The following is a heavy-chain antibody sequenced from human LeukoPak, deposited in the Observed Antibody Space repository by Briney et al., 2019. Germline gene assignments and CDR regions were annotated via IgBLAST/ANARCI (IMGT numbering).Heavy chain of an antibody. V-gene: IGHV3-30*04. CDR2: ISYDGSNK. CDR1: GFTFSSYA. J-gene: IGHJ4*02. Sequence: GGSLRLSCAASGFTFSSYAMHWVRQAPGKGLEWVAVISYDGSNKYYADSVKGRFTISRDNSKNTLYLQMNSLRAEDTAVYYCARSPEDYYDSSGPLDYWGQGTLVAVSS. D-gene: IGHD3-22*01. CDR3: ARSPEDYYDSSGPLDY.